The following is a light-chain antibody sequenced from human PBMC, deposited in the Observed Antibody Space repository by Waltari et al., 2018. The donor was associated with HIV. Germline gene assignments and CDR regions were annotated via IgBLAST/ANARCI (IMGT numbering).Light chain of an antibody. CDR2: EVN. V-gene: IGLV2-14*01. J-gene: IGLJ2*01. CDR3: SSYTTRSTLV. CDR1: SSDVGASTH. Sequence: QSALTQPASVSGSPGQSLTIPCTGTSSDVGASTHLSWFQQHPGKVPKFIILEVNNRPSGVSNRFSGSKSGNTASLTISGLQAEDEADYYCSSYTTRSTLVFGGGTKLTVL.